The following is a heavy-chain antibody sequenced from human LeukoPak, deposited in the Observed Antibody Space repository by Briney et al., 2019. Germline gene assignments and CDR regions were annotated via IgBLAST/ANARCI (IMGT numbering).Heavy chain of an antibody. V-gene: IGHV1-69*04. J-gene: IGHJ6*02. Sequence: ASVKVSCKASGGTFSSYAISWVRQAPGQGLEWMGRIIPILGIANYAQKCQGRVTITADKSTSTAYMELSSLRSEDTAVYYCARDGYSYGNYYYYGMDVWGQGTTVTVSS. CDR1: GGTFSSYA. D-gene: IGHD5-18*01. CDR3: ARDGYSYGNYYYYGMDV. CDR2: IIPILGIA.